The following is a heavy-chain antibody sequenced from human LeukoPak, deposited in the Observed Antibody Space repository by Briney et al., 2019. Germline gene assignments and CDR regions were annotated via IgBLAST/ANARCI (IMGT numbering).Heavy chain of an antibody. V-gene: IGHV4-34*01. Sequence: SETLSLTCAVYGGSFSGYYWSWIRQPPGKGLEWIGEINHSGSSNYNPSLKSRVTISVDTSKNQFSLKLSSVTAADTAVYYCARAPPHDAFDIWGQGTMVTVSS. CDR2: INHSGSS. J-gene: IGHJ3*02. CDR1: GGSFSGYY. CDR3: ARAPPHDAFDI.